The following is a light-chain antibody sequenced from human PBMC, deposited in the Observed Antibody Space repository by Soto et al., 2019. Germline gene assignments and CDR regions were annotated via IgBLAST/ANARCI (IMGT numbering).Light chain of an antibody. CDR3: NSYTTSSTLV. V-gene: IGLV2-14*01. CDR1: SSDVGGYNY. CDR2: DVS. Sequence: QSALTQPASVSGSPGQSITISCTGTSSDVGGYNYVSWYQQHPGKAPKLMIYDVSKRPSGVSSRFSGSKSGNTSSRTSSGLQAEDEADYYCNSYTTSSTLVFGGGTKLTVL. J-gene: IGLJ3*02.